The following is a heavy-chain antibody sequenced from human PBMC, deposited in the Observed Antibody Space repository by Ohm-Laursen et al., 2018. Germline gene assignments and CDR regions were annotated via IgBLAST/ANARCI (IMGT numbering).Heavy chain of an antibody. Sequence: SETLSLTCTVSGYSISSGYYWGWIRQPPGKGLEWIGSIYHSGSSYYNPSLKSRVTISVDTSKNQFSLKLSYVTAADTAVYYCARGGGVSSGYYYPDAFDIWGQGTMVTVSS. CDR2: IYHSGSS. CDR1: GYSISSGYY. J-gene: IGHJ3*02. D-gene: IGHD3-22*01. CDR3: ARGGGVSSGYYYPDAFDI. V-gene: IGHV4-38-2*02.